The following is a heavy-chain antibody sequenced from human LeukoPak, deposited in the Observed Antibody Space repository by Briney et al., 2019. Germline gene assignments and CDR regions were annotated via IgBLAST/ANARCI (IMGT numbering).Heavy chain of an antibody. D-gene: IGHD6-13*01. CDR1: GFTFSNYN. CDR2: ITLSRTTI. J-gene: IGHJ4*02. CDR3: ARETPYSSSWTDFDY. V-gene: IGHV3-48*01. Sequence: GSLRLSCAASGFTFSNYNMHWVRQAPGKGLEWISYITLSRTTIYYADSVKGRFTISRDNAKNSLYLQMNSLRAEDTAMYFCARETPYSSSWTDFDYWGQGTLVTVSS.